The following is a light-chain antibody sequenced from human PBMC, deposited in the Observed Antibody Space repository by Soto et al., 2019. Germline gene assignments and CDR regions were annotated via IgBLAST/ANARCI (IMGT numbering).Light chain of an antibody. J-gene: IGKJ4*01. Sequence: DVVMTQSPLSLPVTLGQPASISCRSSQSLVYSDGNTYLNWFQQRPGQSPRRLIYKVSNRDSGVXXXXSGXGXGXXXXXXXXXVEAEDVXXYYCMQGTHWPLTFGGGTKVEIK. CDR2: KVS. CDR1: QSLVYSDGNTY. V-gene: IGKV2-30*01. CDR3: MQGTHWPLT.